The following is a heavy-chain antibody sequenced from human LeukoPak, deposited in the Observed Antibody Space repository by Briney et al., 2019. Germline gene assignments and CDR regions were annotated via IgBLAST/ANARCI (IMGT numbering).Heavy chain of an antibody. Sequence: PSETLSLTCTVSGGSISSGSYYWSWIRQPAGKGLEWIGRIYTSGSTNYNPSLKSRVTISVDTSKNQFSLKLSSVTAADTAVYYCASIHEARGAFDIWGQGTMVTVSS. CDR2: IYTSGST. D-gene: IGHD3-10*01. J-gene: IGHJ3*02. CDR1: GGSISSGSYY. CDR3: ASIHEARGAFDI. V-gene: IGHV4-61*02.